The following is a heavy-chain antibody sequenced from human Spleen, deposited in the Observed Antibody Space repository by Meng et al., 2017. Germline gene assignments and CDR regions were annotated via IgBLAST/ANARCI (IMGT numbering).Heavy chain of an antibody. CDR2: ISEDGSIT. CDR3: ARHLHD. J-gene: IGHJ4*02. V-gene: IGHV3-74*01. Sequence: GESLKISCAVSGFTFTNYWMHWVRQAPGKGLVWVSRISEDGSITNYADSVMGRFTVSRDNAKNTLYLQMNSLRVEDTAVYYCARHLHDWGQGTLVTVSS. CDR1: GFTFTNYW.